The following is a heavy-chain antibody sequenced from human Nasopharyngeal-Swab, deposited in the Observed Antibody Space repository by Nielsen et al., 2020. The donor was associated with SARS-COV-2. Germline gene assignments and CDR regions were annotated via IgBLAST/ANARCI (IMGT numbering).Heavy chain of an antibody. Sequence: GESLKISCAASGFTFSSYWMSWVRQAPGKGLEWVAVISYDGSNKYYADSVMGRITISRDNSKNTLYLQMNSLRAEDTAVYYCASPYHDFWSGYQYLDYWGQGTLVTVSS. CDR3: ASPYHDFWSGYQYLDY. CDR1: GFTFSSYW. J-gene: IGHJ4*02. CDR2: ISYDGSNK. V-gene: IGHV3-30-3*01. D-gene: IGHD3-3*01.